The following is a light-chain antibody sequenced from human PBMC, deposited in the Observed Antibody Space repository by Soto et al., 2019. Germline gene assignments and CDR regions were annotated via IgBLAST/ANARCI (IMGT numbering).Light chain of an antibody. V-gene: IGKV1-9*01. CDR1: QGMSSY. J-gene: IGKJ5*01. CDR3: QQLNSYPLA. CDR2: AAS. Sequence: DIQLTQSPSFLSACVGDRVTITCRASQGMSSYLAWYQQKPGKAPKLLIYAASTLQSGVPSRFSGSGSGTEFTLTIGSLQPEDFATYYCQQLNSYPLAFGQGTRLEIK.